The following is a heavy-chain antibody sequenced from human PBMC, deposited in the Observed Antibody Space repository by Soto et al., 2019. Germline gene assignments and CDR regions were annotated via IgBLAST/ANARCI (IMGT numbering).Heavy chain of an antibody. CDR2: IIPIFGTA. Sequence: QVKLVQSGAEVKKPGSSVKVSCKASGGTFSSYAISWVRQAPGQGLEWMGWIIPIFGTANYAQKFQGRVTITADESTSTAYMELSSLRSEDTAVYYCATSGIVGADDAFDIWGQGTMVTVSS. CDR1: GGTFSSYA. D-gene: IGHD1-26*01. J-gene: IGHJ3*02. CDR3: ATSGIVGADDAFDI. V-gene: IGHV1-69*12.